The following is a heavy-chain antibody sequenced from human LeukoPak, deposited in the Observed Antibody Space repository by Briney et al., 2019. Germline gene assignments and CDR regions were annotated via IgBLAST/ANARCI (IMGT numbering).Heavy chain of an antibody. CDR2: IRYDGSNK. J-gene: IGHJ4*02. Sequence: GGSLRLSCAASGFTFSSYGMHWVRQAPGKGLEWVAFIRYDGSNKYYADSVKGRFTISRDNSKNTLYLQMNSLRAEDTAVYYCAKDRGGSYYFFDYWGQGTLVTVPS. CDR3: AKDRGGSYYFFDY. CDR1: GFTFSSYG. V-gene: IGHV3-30*02. D-gene: IGHD1-26*01.